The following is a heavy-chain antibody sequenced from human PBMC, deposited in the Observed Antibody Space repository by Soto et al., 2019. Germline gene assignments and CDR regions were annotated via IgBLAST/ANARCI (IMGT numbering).Heavy chain of an antibody. CDR1: DFDVSGNY. V-gene: IGHV3-53*01. J-gene: IGHJ6*02. D-gene: IGHD3-10*01. CDR2: IHVDGRT. Sequence: GGSLRLSCAASDFDVSGNYISWVRQAPGKGLEWVSMIHVDGRTYYGDSVRGRFIVSRDDSENTVYLQMNSLRAEDTAVSFCARDLTLIGGGVVSYYFGMDIWGQGTMVTVSS. CDR3: ARDLTLIGGGVVSYYFGMDI.